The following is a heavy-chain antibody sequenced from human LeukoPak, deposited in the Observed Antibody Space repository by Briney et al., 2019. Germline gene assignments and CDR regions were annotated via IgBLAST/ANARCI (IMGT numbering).Heavy chain of an antibody. J-gene: IGHJ4*02. D-gene: IGHD5-24*01. V-gene: IGHV3-33*01. Sequence: PGGSLRLSCAASGFTFSSYGMHWFRQAPGKGLEWVAVIWYDGSNKYYADSVKGRFTISRDNSKNTLYLQMNSLRAEDTAVYYCAGGLVEMATIAYFDYWGQGTLVTVSS. CDR2: IWYDGSNK. CDR3: AGGLVEMATIAYFDY. CDR1: GFTFSSYG.